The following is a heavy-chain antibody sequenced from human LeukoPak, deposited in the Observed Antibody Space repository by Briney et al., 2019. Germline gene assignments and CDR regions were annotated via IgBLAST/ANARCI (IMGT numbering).Heavy chain of an antibody. V-gene: IGHV1-18*04. J-gene: IGHJ4*02. CDR1: GYTFTGYY. CDR2: INAYNGNT. D-gene: IGHD2-2*01. CDR3: ARDIDYCSSTSCYFDY. Sequence: ASVKVSCKASGYTFTGYYLHWVRQAPGQGLEWMGSINAYNGNTNYTQKLQGRVTMTTDTSTSTAYVELRSLRSDDTAVYYCARDIDYCSSTSCYFDYWGQGTLVTVSS.